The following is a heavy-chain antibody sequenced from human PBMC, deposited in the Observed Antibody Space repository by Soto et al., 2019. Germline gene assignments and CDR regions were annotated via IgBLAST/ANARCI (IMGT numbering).Heavy chain of an antibody. CDR2: INPSGGST. V-gene: IGHV1-46*01. Sequence: ASVKVSCKASGCTFTSYYMHWVRQAPGQGLEWMGIINPSGGSTSYAQKFQGRVTMTRDTSTSTVYMELSSLRSEDTAAYYCARERQQLGNYYYYGMDVWGQGTTVTVSS. D-gene: IGHD6-13*01. CDR1: GCTFTSYY. CDR3: ARERQQLGNYYYYGMDV. J-gene: IGHJ6*02.